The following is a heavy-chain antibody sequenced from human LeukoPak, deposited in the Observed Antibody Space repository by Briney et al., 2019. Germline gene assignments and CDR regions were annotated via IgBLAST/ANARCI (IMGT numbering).Heavy chain of an antibody. CDR1: GGSISSGGYY. D-gene: IGHD6-6*01. V-gene: IGHV4-31*03. CDR3: ARGQYSSSSIFARGYYYYYMDV. CDR2: IYYSGST. Sequence: PSQTLSLTCTVSGGSISSGGYYWSWIRQHPGKGLEWIGYIYYSGSTYYNPSLKSRVTISVDTSKNQFSLKLSSVTAADTAVYYCARGQYSSSSIFARGYYYYYMDVWGKGTTATVSS. J-gene: IGHJ6*03.